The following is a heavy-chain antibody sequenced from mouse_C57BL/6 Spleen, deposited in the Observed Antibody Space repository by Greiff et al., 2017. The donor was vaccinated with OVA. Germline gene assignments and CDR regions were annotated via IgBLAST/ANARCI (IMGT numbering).Heavy chain of an antibody. D-gene: IGHD2-5*01. V-gene: IGHV5-6*01. Sequence: EVKLMEYGGDLVKPGGSLKLSCAASGFTFSSYGMSLVRQTPDKRLEWVATISSGGSYTYYPDSVKGRFTISRDNAKNTLYLQMSSLKSEDTAMYYCASVYSNSYAMDYWGQGTSVTVSS. CDR3: ASVYSNSYAMDY. J-gene: IGHJ4*01. CDR1: GFTFSSYG. CDR2: ISSGGSYT.